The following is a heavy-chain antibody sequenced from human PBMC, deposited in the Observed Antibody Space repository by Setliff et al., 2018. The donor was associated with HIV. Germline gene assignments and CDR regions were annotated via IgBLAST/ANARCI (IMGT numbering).Heavy chain of an antibody. D-gene: IGHD3-3*01. CDR1: GGSISTYF. Sequence: PSETLSLTCTVSGGSISTYFWTWIRQPPGKGLEWIGYIYTSGSTNYNPSLKSRVTVSADTSRNQFSLKLSSVTAADTAVYYCASFDYNNFGFDSWGQGTLVTVSS. CDR3: ASFDYNNFGFDS. J-gene: IGHJ5*01. CDR2: IYTSGST. V-gene: IGHV4-4*08.